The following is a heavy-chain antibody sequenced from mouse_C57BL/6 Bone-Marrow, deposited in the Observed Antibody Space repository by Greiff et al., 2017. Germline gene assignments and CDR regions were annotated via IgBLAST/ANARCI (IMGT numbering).Heavy chain of an antibody. D-gene: IGHD2-1*01. CDR3: TVYGNLDY. J-gene: IGHJ2*01. V-gene: IGHV14-4*01. CDR2: IDPENGDT. CDR1: GFNIKDDY. Sequence: EVQLQQSGAELVRPGASVKLSCTASGFNIKDDYMHWVKQRPEQGLEWIGWIDPENGDTEYASKFQGKATITADTSSNTAYLQLSSLTSEDTAVYYCTVYGNLDYWGQGTTLTVSS.